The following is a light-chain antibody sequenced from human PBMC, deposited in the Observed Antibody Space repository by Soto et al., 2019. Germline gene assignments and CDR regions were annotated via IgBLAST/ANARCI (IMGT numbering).Light chain of an antibody. V-gene: IGLV1-40*01. Sequence: QPVLTQPTSVCGAPGQRITISCTGSSSNIGAGYDVHWYQQLPGTAPKLLIYGNSNRPSGVPDRFSGSKSGTSASLAITGLQAEDEADYYCQSYDSSLSVSYVFGTGTKLTVL. CDR2: GNS. CDR3: QSYDSSLSVSYV. CDR1: SSNIGAGYD. J-gene: IGLJ1*01.